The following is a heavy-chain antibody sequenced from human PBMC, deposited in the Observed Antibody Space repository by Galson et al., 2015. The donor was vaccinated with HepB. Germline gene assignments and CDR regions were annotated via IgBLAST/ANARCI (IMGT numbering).Heavy chain of an antibody. Sequence: SVKVSCKASGGTFSSYTISWVRQAPGQGLEWMGRIIPILGIANYAQKFQGRVTITADKSTSTAYMELSSLRSEDTAVYYCARDERGAYCGGDCYSYWYFDLWGRGTLVTVSS. J-gene: IGHJ2*01. CDR3: ARDERGAYCGGDCYSYWYFDL. CDR1: GGTFSSYT. CDR2: IIPILGIA. V-gene: IGHV1-69*04. D-gene: IGHD2-21*02.